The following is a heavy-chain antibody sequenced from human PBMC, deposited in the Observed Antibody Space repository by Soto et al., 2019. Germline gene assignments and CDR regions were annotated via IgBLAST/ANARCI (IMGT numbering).Heavy chain of an antibody. CDR1: AYTFTGYY. V-gene: IGHV1-2*02. J-gene: IGHJ4*02. CDR2: INPNSGGT. CDR3: ARAREGDYGDYRADY. Sequence: SLKVSCKASAYTFTGYYMHWVRQAPGQGLEWMGWINPNSGGTNYAQKFQDRVTMTRDTSISTAYMELSRLRSDDTAVYYCARAREGDYGDYRADYWGQGTLVTAPQ. D-gene: IGHD4-17*01.